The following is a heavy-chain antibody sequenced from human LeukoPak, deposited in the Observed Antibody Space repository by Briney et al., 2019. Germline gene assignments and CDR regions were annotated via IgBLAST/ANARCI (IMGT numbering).Heavy chain of an antibody. CDR2: IKQDGSEK. Sequence: PGGSRRLSCAASGFTFSSYWMSWVRQAPGKGLEWVANIKQDGSEKYYVDSVKGRFTISRDNAKNSLYLQMNSLRAEDTAVYYCASEYYGSGSEPTFDYWGQGTLVTVSS. CDR3: ASEYYGSGSEPTFDY. V-gene: IGHV3-7*01. CDR1: GFTFSSYW. D-gene: IGHD3-10*01. J-gene: IGHJ4*02.